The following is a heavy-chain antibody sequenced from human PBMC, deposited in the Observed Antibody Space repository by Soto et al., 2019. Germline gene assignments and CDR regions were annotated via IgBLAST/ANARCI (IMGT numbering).Heavy chain of an antibody. J-gene: IGHJ4*02. CDR1: GFTFSSYS. CDR3: ARDPQEDRITMVRGVIPLDY. D-gene: IGHD3-10*01. Sequence: PGGSLRLSCAASGFTFSSYSMNWVRQAPGKGLEWVSSISSSSSYIYYADSVKGRFTISRDNAKNSLYLQMNSLRAEDTAVYYCARDPQEDRITMVRGVIPLDYWGQGTLVTVSS. CDR2: ISSSSSYI. V-gene: IGHV3-21*01.